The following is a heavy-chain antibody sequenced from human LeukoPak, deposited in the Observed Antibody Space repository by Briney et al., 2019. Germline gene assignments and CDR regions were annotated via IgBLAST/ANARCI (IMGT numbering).Heavy chain of an antibody. CDR2: ISGIGSII. CDR3: ARAPYGDNGYTAEVADY. V-gene: IGHV3-48*03. CDR1: GFTFSTYE. D-gene: IGHD3-16*01. Sequence: GGSLRLSCAASGFTFSTYEMNWVRQAPGKGLEWVSYISGIGSIIYYADSVKGRFTISRDNAKNSLYLQMNSLRVEDTAVYYCARAPYGDNGYTAEVADYWGQGTLVTVSS. J-gene: IGHJ4*02.